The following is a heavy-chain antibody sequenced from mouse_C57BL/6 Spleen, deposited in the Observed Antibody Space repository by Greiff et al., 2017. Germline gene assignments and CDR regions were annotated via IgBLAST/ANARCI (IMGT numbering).Heavy chain of an antibody. CDR1: GYTFTSYG. CDR3: ARSGDGRSYDWYFDV. D-gene: IGHD1-1*01. Sequence: VQLQQSGAELARPGASVKLSCKASGYTFTSYGISWVKQRTGQGLEWIGEIYPRSGNTYYNEKFKGKATLTADKSSSTAYMELRSLTSEDSAVYFCARSGDGRSYDWYFDVWGTGTTVTVSS. V-gene: IGHV1-81*01. J-gene: IGHJ1*03. CDR2: IYPRSGNT.